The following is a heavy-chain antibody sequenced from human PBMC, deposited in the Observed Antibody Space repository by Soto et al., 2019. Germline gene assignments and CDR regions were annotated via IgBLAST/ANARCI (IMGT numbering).Heavy chain of an antibody. CDR2: IYYSGST. CDR3: ATRQRFTMIDY. J-gene: IGHJ4*02. Sequence: QVQLQESGPGLVKPSETLSLTCTVSGGSVSSGSYYWSWIRQPPGKGLEWIGYIYYSGSTNYNPSLKARVTISVDTSKNQFSLQLSSVTAADTAVYYCATRQRFTMIDYWGQGTLVTVSS. V-gene: IGHV4-61*01. D-gene: IGHD3-22*01. CDR1: GGSVSSGSYY.